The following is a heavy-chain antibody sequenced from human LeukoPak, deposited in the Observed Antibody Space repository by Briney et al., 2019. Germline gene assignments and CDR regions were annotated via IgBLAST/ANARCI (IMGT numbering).Heavy chain of an antibody. CDR3: AADSSGYYMLDY. Sequence: ASVKVSCKASGYTFTGYYMCWVRQAPGQGLEWMGWINPNSGGTNYAQKFQGRVTMTRDTSTSTVYMELSSLRSEDTAVYYCAADSSGYYMLDYWGQGTLVTVSS. V-gene: IGHV1-2*02. J-gene: IGHJ4*02. CDR2: INPNSGGT. D-gene: IGHD3-22*01. CDR1: GYTFTGYY.